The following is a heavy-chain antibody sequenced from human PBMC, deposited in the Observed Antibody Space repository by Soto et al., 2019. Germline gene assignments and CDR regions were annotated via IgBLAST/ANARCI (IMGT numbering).Heavy chain of an antibody. CDR1: GGSISSRNYY. CDR2: IFYSGRT. CDR3: ARHSYASGQFDY. Sequence: SETLSLTCTVSGGSISSRNYYWGWIRQPPGKGLEWIGIIFYSGRTYYNPSLKSRVTISVDTSKNQFSLNLSSVTAADTAVYYCARHSYASGQFDYWGRGTLVTVSS. J-gene: IGHJ4*02. V-gene: IGHV4-39*01. D-gene: IGHD3-16*01.